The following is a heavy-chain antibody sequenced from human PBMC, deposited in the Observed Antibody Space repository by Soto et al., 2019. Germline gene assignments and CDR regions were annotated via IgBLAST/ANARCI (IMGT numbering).Heavy chain of an antibody. CDR3: ARELIVVVTANAFDI. V-gene: IGHV3-21*01. CDR1: GFTFSSYS. CDR2: ISSSSSYI. J-gene: IGHJ3*02. D-gene: IGHD2-21*02. Sequence: EVQLVESGGGLVKPGGSLRLSCAASGFTFSSYSMNWVRQAPGKGLEWVSSISSSSSYIYYADSVKGRFTISRDNAKNSLYLQLSSLRAEDTAVYYCARELIVVVTANAFDIWGQGTMVTVSS.